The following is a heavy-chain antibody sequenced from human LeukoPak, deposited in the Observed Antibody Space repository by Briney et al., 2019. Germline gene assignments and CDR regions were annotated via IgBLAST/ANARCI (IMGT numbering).Heavy chain of an antibody. J-gene: IGHJ5*02. CDR2: ISAYNGNT. Sequence: ASVKVSCKASGGTFSSYAISWVRQAPGQGLEWMGWISAYNGNTNYAQKRQVRRTMTRDTSISTAYMELSRLRSDDAAVYYCARDQEVVGFFFSWFDPWGQGTLVTVSS. CDR3: ARDQEVVGFFFSWFDP. D-gene: IGHD2-15*01. CDR1: GGTFSSYA. V-gene: IGHV1-18*01.